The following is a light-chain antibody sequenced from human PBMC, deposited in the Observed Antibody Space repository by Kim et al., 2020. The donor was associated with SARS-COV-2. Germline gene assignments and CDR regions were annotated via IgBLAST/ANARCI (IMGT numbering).Light chain of an antibody. CDR3: QQYNNWRMYT. V-gene: IGKV3-15*01. CDR2: GAS. J-gene: IGKJ2*01. Sequence: IVMTQSPATLSVSPGERATLSCRASQTVSSNLAWYQQKPGQAPRLLIYGASTRATGIPARFSGSGSGTEFTLTISSLQSEDFAVYYCQQYNNWRMYTFGQGTKLEI. CDR1: QTVSSN.